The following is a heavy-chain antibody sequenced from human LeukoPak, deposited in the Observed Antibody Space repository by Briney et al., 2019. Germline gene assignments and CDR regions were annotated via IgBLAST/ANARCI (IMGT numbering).Heavy chain of an antibody. D-gene: IGHD1-26*01. CDR3: ARGVVGATRYYYMDV. CDR1: GGSFSGYY. Sequence: LETLSLTCAVYGGSFSGYYWSWIRQPPGKGLEWIGEIYHSGSTNYNPSLKSRVTISVDTSKNQFSLKLSSVTGADTAVYYCARGVVGATRYYYMDVWGKGTTVTVSS. CDR2: IYHSGST. V-gene: IGHV4-34*01. J-gene: IGHJ6*03.